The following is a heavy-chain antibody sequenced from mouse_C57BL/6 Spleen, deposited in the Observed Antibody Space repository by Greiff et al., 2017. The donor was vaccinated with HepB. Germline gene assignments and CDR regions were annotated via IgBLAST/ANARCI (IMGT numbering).Heavy chain of an antibody. V-gene: IGHV14-3*01. CDR2: IDPANGNT. D-gene: IGHD2-4*01. Sequence: VQLQQSVAELVRPGASVKLSCTASGFNIKNTYMHWVKQRPEQGLEWIGRIDPANGNTKYAPKFQGKATITADTSSNTAYLQLSSLTSEDTAIYYCASRIYYDYGGFADWGQGTLVTVSA. CDR3: ASRIYYDYGGFAD. J-gene: IGHJ3*01. CDR1: GFNIKNTY.